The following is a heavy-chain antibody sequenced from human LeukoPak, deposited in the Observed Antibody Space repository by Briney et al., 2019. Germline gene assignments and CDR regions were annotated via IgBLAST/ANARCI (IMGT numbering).Heavy chain of an antibody. CDR3: ASRTYNWNY. Sequence: SETLSLTCAVYGGSFSGYYWSWIRQPPGKGLEWIGEINHSGSTNYNPSLKSRVTISVDTSKNQFSLKLSSVTAADTAVYYCASRTYNWNYWGQGTLVTVSS. J-gene: IGHJ4*02. CDR1: GGSFSGYY. D-gene: IGHD1-20*01. CDR2: INHSGST. V-gene: IGHV4-34*01.